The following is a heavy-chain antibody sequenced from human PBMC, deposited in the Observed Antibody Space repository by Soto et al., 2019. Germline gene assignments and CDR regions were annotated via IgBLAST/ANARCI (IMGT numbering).Heavy chain of an antibody. Sequence: QLQLQESGPGLVKPSETLSLTCTVSGVSISSSSYYWGWIRQPPGKGLEWIGSIYYSGSTYYNPSLKSRVTISVDTSKHPFSLKLTSVTAADTAVYYCASVPDWCSGNTWGQGTLVTVSS. CDR3: ASVPDWCSGNT. D-gene: IGHD3-10*02. CDR1: GVSISSSSYY. V-gene: IGHV4-39*01. CDR2: IYYSGST. J-gene: IGHJ4*02.